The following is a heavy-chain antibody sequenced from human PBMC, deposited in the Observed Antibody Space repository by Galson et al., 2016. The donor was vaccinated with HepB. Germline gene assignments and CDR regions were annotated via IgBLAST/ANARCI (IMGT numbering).Heavy chain of an antibody. Sequence: SETLSLTCAVSGCSISSGYFWGWIRQPPGKGLEWIGSFFRSGSPYYNPSLKSRATISVDTSENQFSLKLYSVTAADTAVYYCARIAYYGSSGSYYYFDFWGQGTLVTVSS. V-gene: IGHV4-38-2*01. CDR1: GCSISSGYF. D-gene: IGHD3-22*01. J-gene: IGHJ4*02. CDR2: FFRSGSP. CDR3: ARIAYYGSSGSYYYFDF.